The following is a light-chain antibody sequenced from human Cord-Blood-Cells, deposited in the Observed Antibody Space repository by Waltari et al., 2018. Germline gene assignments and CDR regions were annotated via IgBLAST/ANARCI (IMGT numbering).Light chain of an antibody. CDR2: SNN. V-gene: IGLV1-44*01. CDR1: SSNIGSTT. J-gene: IGLJ3*02. CDR3: AAWDDSLNGWV. Sequence: QSVLPQPPSASGTPGQRVTISCSGSSSNIGSTTVNWYQQLPGTAPNPLIYSNNRRPSGVPDRFSGSKSGTSASLAISGLQSEDEADYYCAAWDDSLNGWVFGGGTKLTVL.